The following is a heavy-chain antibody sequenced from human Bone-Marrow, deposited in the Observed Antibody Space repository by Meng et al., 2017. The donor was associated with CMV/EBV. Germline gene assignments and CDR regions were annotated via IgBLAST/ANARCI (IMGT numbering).Heavy chain of an antibody. V-gene: IGHV6-1*01. J-gene: IGHJ5*02. CDR2: TYYRSKWFN. CDR1: GDSVSSNSAT. D-gene: IGHD3-10*01. CDR3: ARVDAGSGVNWFDP. Sequence: SCAISGDSVSSNSATWNWIRQSPSRGLEWLGRTYYRSKWFNDYAPSVQSRITITPDTSKNQFSLQLHSVTPEHTAVYYCARVDAGSGVNWFDPWGQGSLVTVSS.